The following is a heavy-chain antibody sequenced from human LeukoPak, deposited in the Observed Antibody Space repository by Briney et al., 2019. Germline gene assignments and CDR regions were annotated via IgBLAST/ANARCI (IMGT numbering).Heavy chain of an antibody. CDR1: GFTFSSYA. CDR3: AGDGSGRVPEMSAPDY. CDR2: ISGSGGST. Sequence: PGGSLRLSCAASGFTFSSYAMSWVRQAPGKGLEWVSAISGSGGSTYYADSVKGRFTISRDNSKNTLYLQMNSLRPEDTALYYCAGDGSGRVPEMSAPDYWGQGTLVTVSS. J-gene: IGHJ4*02. D-gene: IGHD3-10*01. V-gene: IGHV3-23*01.